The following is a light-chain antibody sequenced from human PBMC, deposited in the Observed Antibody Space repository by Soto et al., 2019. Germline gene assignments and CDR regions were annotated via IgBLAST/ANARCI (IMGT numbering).Light chain of an antibody. CDR3: QQRRSWIT. CDR2: DAS. V-gene: IGKV3-11*01. Sequence: EVVLSQSPATLSFAPGERATLSCRASQSVSTYLAWYQQKPGQAPRLLIYDASNRATGIPARFSGSGSATDFTLTISSLEPEDFAVYYCQQRRSWITFAQGTRLEIK. CDR1: QSVSTY. J-gene: IGKJ5*01.